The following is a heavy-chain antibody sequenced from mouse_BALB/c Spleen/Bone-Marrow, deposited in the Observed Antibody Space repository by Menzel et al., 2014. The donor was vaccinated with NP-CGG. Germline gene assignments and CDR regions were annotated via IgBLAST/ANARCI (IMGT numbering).Heavy chain of an antibody. J-gene: IGHJ3*01. CDR1: GYTFTDSV. D-gene: IGHD1-2*01. Sequence: QVQLQQSGPELVKPGASVKMSCKASGYTFTDSVISWVKQRTGQGLEWIGEIYPGSGSTYYNEKFKGKATLTAGKSSNTAYMQLSSLTSEDSAVYFCTRAKDDDGKRAWFAYWGQGTLVTVSA. CDR3: TRAKDDDGKRAWFAY. V-gene: IGHV1-81*01. CDR2: IYPGSGST.